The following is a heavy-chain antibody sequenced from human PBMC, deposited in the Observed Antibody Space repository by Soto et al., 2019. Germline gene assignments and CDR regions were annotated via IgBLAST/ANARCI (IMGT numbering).Heavy chain of an antibody. CDR1: GFTVSSNY. Sequence: GSLRLSCAASGFTVSSNYMSWVRQAPGKGLEWVSVIYSSGSTYYADSVKGRFTISRDNSKNTLYLQMNSLRAEDTAVYYCARDRYPGFFDYWGQGTLVTVSS. CDR2: IYSSGST. J-gene: IGHJ4*02. CDR3: ARDRYPGFFDY. V-gene: IGHV3-53*01. D-gene: IGHD1-1*01.